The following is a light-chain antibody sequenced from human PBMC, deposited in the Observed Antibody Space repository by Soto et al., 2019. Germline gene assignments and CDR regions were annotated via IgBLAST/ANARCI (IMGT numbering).Light chain of an antibody. CDR3: SSYTSSNTLEV. Sequence: QSVLIQPASVSGSPGQSITISCTGTSRDVGGSNYVSWYQHHPHRAPKLLIYEVNYRPSGVSSRFSGSKSGNTASLTISGLQAEDAADYYCSSYTSSNTLEVFGVGTKVTV. CDR1: SRDVGGSNY. V-gene: IGLV2-14*01. CDR2: EVN. J-gene: IGLJ1*01.